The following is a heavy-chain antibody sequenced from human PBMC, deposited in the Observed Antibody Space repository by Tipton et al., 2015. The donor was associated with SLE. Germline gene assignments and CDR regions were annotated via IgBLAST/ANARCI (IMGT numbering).Heavy chain of an antibody. CDR2: IYYTGST. CDR3: AGASGGNSPY. CDR1: GGSIRSFY. D-gene: IGHD4-23*01. V-gene: IGHV4-59*01. J-gene: IGHJ4*02. Sequence: TLSLTCTVSGGSIRSFYWSWIRQPPGKGLEWIGNIYYTGSTNYNPSLKSRVTISVDTSKNQFSLNLTSVTAADTAIYYCAGASGGNSPYWGQGTLVTVSS.